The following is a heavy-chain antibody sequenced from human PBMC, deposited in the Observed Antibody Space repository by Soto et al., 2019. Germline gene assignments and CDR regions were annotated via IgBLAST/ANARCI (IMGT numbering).Heavy chain of an antibody. Sequence: QVQLVESGGGVVQPGRSLRLSCAASGLTFSDYGMHWVRQAPGKGLEWVAVISHHGNSHYYADSVKGRFTISRDNSKNTLYLQMNSLRAEDTDVYFCVKAAGTVEFLEWRTLILWVRGTLVTVSS. CDR1: GLTFSDYG. V-gene: IGHV3-30*18. J-gene: IGHJ2*01. CDR3: VKAAGTVEFLEWRTLIL. D-gene: IGHD3-3*01. CDR2: ISHHGNSH.